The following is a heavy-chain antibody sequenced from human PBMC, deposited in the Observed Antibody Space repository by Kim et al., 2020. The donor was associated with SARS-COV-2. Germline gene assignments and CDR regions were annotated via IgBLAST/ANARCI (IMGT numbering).Heavy chain of an antibody. CDR3: ARGPPLLQEGY. D-gene: IGHD3-3*01. CDR2: T. V-gene: IGHV3-64*01. J-gene: IGHJ4*02. Sequence: TYYANSVKGRFTISRDNSKNTLYLQMGSLRAEDMAVYYCARGPPLLQEGYWGQGTLVTVSS.